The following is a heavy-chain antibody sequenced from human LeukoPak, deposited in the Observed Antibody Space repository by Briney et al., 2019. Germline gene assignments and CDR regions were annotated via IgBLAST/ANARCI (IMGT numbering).Heavy chain of an antibody. Sequence: SGTLSLTCAVSGGSISSSNWWSWVRQPPGKGLEWIGEINHSGSTNYNPSLKSRVTISEDTSKNQFSLKLSSVTAADTAVYYCARVPDTSSSSSWVFDYWGQGTLVTVSS. CDR1: GGSISSSNW. CDR3: ARVPDTSSSSSWVFDY. V-gene: IGHV4-4*02. J-gene: IGHJ4*02. CDR2: INHSGST. D-gene: IGHD6-6*01.